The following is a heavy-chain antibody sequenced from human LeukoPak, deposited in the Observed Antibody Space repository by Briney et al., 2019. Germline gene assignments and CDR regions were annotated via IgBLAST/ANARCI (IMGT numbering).Heavy chain of an antibody. CDR2: ISYDGSNK. D-gene: IGHD3-10*01. CDR3: AKDSYYYGSGSYYIPDY. Sequence: GGSLRLSCAASGFTFSSYGMHWVRQAPGKGLEWVAVISYDGSNKYYADSVKGRFTISRDNSKNTLYLQMNSLRAEDTAVYYCAKDSYYYGSGSYYIPDYWGQGTLVTVSS. J-gene: IGHJ4*02. V-gene: IGHV3-30*18. CDR1: GFTFSSYG.